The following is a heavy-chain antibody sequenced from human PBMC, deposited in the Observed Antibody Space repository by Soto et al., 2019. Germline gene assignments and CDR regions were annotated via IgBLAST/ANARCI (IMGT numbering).Heavy chain of an antibody. CDR1: GYTFTAYW. J-gene: IGHJ3*02. V-gene: IGHV5-51*01. CDR2: IYPGDSDT. Sequence: PGESLKISCKGSGYTFTAYWIGWVRQMPGKGLEWMGTIYPGDSDTRYSPSFQGQVTISADKSISTAYLQWSSLKASDTAMFYCARGGYSGNSKDPFYIWGPGTMVTVS. D-gene: IGHD6-25*01. CDR3: ARGGYSGNSKDPFYI.